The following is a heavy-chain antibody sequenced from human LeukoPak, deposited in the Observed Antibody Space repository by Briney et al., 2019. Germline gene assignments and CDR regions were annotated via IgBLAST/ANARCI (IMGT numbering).Heavy chain of an antibody. Sequence: GGSLRLSCAASGFTFSSYSMNWVRQAPGKGLEWVSSISSSSSYIYYADSVKGRFTISRDNAKNSLYLQMNSLRAEDTAVYYCARKSLGYYDSSGYYSGWFDYWGQGTLVTVSS. CDR3: ARKSLGYYDSSGYYSGWFDY. V-gene: IGHV3-21*01. D-gene: IGHD3-22*01. CDR2: ISSSSSYI. J-gene: IGHJ4*02. CDR1: GFTFSSYS.